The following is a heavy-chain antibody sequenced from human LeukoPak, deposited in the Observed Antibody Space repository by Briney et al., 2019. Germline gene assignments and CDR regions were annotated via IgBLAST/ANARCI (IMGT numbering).Heavy chain of an antibody. J-gene: IGHJ6*03. CDR3: ARVLGDDFWSGYYSSYYYYMDV. D-gene: IGHD3-3*01. CDR1: GFTFSSYS. V-gene: IGHV3-21*01. Sequence: PGGSLRLSCAASGFTFSSYSMKWVRQAPGKGLEWVSSISSSSSYIAYADSVKGQFTTYTDNAKNSLYLQMNSLRAEDTAVYYCARVLGDDFWSGYYSSYYYYMDVWGKGTTVTVSS. CDR2: ISSSSSYI.